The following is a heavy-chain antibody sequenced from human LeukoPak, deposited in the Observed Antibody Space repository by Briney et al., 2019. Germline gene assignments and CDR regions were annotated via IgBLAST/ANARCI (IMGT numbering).Heavy chain of an antibody. D-gene: IGHD2-8*01. V-gene: IGHV3-23*01. Sequence: PGGSLRLSCAASGFIFNNYAMSWVRQAPEKGLEWVSTIDAGGGVTYYADSVKGRFTLSRDNSKNTLYLQMNSLRAEDTAVYYCAKAREVHLQRVSLHYWGQGTLVTVSS. CDR2: IDAGGGVT. CDR1: GFIFNNYA. J-gene: IGHJ4*02. CDR3: AKAREVHLQRVSLHY.